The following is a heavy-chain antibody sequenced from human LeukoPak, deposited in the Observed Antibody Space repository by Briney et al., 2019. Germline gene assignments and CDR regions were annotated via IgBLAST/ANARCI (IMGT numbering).Heavy chain of an antibody. CDR2: ISGSGGST. CDR3: ARDLPYGDYEGGAFDI. Sequence: AGGSLRLSCAASGFTFSSYAMSWVRQAPGKGLEWVSAISGSGGSTYYADSVKGRFTISRDNSKNTLYLQMNRLRAEDTAVYYCARDLPYGDYEGGAFDIWGQGTMVTVSS. D-gene: IGHD4-17*01. CDR1: GFTFSSYA. J-gene: IGHJ3*02. V-gene: IGHV3-23*01.